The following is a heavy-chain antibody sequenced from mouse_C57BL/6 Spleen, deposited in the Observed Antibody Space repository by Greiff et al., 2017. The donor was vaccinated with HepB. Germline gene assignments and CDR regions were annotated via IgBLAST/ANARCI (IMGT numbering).Heavy chain of an antibody. J-gene: IGHJ3*01. D-gene: IGHD2-4*01. CDR2: IDPSDSYT. CDR1: GYTFTSYW. V-gene: IGHV1-59*01. CDR3: AREENYDYESSLAY. Sequence: VQLQQPGAELVRPGTSVKLSCKASGYTFTSYWMHWVKQRPGQGLEWIGVIDPSDSYTNYNQKFKGKATLTVDTSSSTAYMQLSSLTSEDSAVYYCAREENYDYESSLAYWGQGTLVTVSA.